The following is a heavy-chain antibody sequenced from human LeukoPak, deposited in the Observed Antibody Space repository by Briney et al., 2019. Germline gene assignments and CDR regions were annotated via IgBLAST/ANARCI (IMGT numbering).Heavy chain of an antibody. CDR2: INPNSGGT. Sequence: ASLKVSCKASRYTFTGYYMHCVRQAPGQRLEWMGWINPNSGGTNYAQKFQGRITMHRDTSISTAYMELSRLRSDETAVYYCARDWGCSSTSCYIPLYYFDYWGQGTLVTVSS. CDR1: RYTFTGYY. CDR3: ARDWGCSSTSCYIPLYYFDY. D-gene: IGHD2-2*02. V-gene: IGHV1-2*02. J-gene: IGHJ4*02.